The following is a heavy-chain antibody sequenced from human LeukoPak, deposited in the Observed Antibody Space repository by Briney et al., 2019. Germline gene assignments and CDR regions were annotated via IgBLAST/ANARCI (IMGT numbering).Heavy chain of an antibody. CDR1: GGSISSYY. CDR3: ARALHYYYMDV. CDR2: IYYSGST. V-gene: IGHV4-59*01. J-gene: IGHJ6*03. Sequence: SETLSLTCTVSGGSISSYYWSWIRQPPGKGLEWIGYIYYSGSTNYNPSLKSRVTISVDTSKNQFSLKLSSVTAADTAVYYCARALHYYYMDVWGKGTTVTVSS.